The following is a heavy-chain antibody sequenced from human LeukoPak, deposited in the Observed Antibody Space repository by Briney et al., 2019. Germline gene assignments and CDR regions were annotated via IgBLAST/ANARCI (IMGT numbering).Heavy chain of an antibody. D-gene: IGHD6-19*01. CDR1: GFRFSNYG. CDR3: ARAGSYTSGWYVIDH. Sequence: PGGSLRFSCAASGFRFSNYGMSWVRQAPGKGLAWVSSITGSGGSTRVDSVKDRFTISRDNSKNTLYLQMNSLRAEDTAVYYCARAGSYTSGWYVIDHWGQGTLVTVSS. J-gene: IGHJ4*02. CDR2: ITGSGGST. V-gene: IGHV3-23*01.